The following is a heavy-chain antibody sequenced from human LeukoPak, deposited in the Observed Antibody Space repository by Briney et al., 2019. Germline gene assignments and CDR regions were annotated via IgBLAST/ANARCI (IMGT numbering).Heavy chain of an antibody. V-gene: IGHV3-30-3*01. J-gene: IGHJ6*03. CDR3: AREPIYYYYMDV. CDR2: ISYDGSNK. Sequence: GGSLRLSCAASGFTFSSYAMHWVRQAPGKGLEWVAVISYDGSNKYYADSVKGRFTISRDNSKNTLYLQMNSLRAEDTALYYCAREPIYYYYMDVWGKGTTVTVSS. CDR1: GFTFSSYA.